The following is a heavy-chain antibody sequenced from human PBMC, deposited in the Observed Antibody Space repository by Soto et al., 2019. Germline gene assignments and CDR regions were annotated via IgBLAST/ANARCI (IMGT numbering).Heavy chain of an antibody. CDR1: GYPFRTYD. V-gene: IGHV1-8*01. CDR3: AREEAKPPVIPPFDS. CDR2: MNPNSGNT. Sequence: QVQLVQSGAGVKKPGASVKLSCKASGYPFRTYDIHWVRQATGQGLEWMGWMNPNSGNTGYAPRFQGRVTMTRDTSSTTAFMELSSLTSEDTAVYYCAREEAKPPVIPPFDSWGQGTLVTVSS. D-gene: IGHD3-22*01. J-gene: IGHJ4*02.